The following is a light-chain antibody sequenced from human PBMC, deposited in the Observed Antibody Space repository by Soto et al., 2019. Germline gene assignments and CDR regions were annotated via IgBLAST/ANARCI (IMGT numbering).Light chain of an antibody. V-gene: IGKV3-20*01. CDR1: QSVGRNF. J-gene: IGKJ4*01. CDR2: GAS. Sequence: EIVLTQSPGTLSLSPGESTTLSCRASQSVGRNFLAWYQQKPGRAPRLLIHGASYRATGIPDRFSGSGSETDFTLTISRLEPEDSAVYYCHQYAVSPLTFGGGTKVEIK. CDR3: HQYAVSPLT.